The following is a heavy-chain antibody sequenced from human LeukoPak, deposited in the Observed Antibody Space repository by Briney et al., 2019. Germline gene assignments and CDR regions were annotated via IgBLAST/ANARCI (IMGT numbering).Heavy chain of an antibody. J-gene: IGHJ4*02. V-gene: IGHV3-43*02. D-gene: IGHD6-13*01. CDR3: AKVFPRVKIGYSSTSAFFDY. CDR1: GFTFDDYA. Sequence: PGGSLRLSCAASGFTFDDYAMHWVRQAPGKCLEWVSLITADTTTTYYADSVRGRFTISRGNTKNSLFLQMNSLTTEDTALYYCAKVFPRVKIGYSSTSAFFDYWGRGTLVTVS. CDR2: ITADTTTT.